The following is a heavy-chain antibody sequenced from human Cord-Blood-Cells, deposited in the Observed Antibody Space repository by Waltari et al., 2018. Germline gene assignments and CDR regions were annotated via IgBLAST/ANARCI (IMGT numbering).Heavy chain of an antibody. CDR1: GFTFSSYW. CDR3: AREYYDFWSGYYLWYFDL. V-gene: IGHV3-7*01. D-gene: IGHD3-3*01. CDR2: IKQDGSEK. Sequence: EVQLVESGGGLVQPGGSLRLSCAASGFTFSSYWMSWVRQAPGKGLEWVANIKQDGSEKYYVDSVKGRFTISRDNAKNSLYLQMNSLRAEDTAVYYCAREYYDFWSGYYLWYFDLWGRGTLVTVSS. J-gene: IGHJ2*01.